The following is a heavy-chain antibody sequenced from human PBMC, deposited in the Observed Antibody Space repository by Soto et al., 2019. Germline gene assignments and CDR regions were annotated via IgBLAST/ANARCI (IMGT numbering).Heavy chain of an antibody. Sequence: QVQLVQSGAEVKKPGSSVKVSCKASGGTFSSYAISWVRQAPGQGLEWMGGIIPIFGTANYAQKFQGRVTITEDESTSTAYMELSSLRSEDTAVYYCARDIYYGSGSPQYYFDYWGQGTLVTVSS. J-gene: IGHJ4*02. CDR3: ARDIYYGSGSPQYYFDY. CDR2: IIPIFGTA. CDR1: GGTFSSYA. D-gene: IGHD3-10*01. V-gene: IGHV1-69*12.